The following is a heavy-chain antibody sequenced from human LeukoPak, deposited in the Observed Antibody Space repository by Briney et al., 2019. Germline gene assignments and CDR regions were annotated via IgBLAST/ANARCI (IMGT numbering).Heavy chain of an antibody. J-gene: IGHJ6*02. V-gene: IGHV4-4*07. CDR1: GGSTNSYF. CDR2: IYTGGST. CDR3: ARGGDIVVVPAEPYYYYGMDV. D-gene: IGHD2-2*01. Sequence: PSETLSLTCTVSGGSTNSYFWTWIRQPAGKGLEWIGRIYTGGSTNYNPSLKSRVTISVDTSKNQFSLKLSSVTAADTAVYYCARGGDIVVVPAEPYYYYGMDVWGQGTTVTVSS.